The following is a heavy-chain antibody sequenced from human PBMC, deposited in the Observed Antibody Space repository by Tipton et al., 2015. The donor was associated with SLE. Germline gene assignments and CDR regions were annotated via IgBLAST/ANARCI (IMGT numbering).Heavy chain of an antibody. Sequence: TLSLTCAVYGGSFSDYFWTWIRQPPGKGLEWIGETSHSGRSIYNPSLKSRVTISIDTSKMQFSLRMISVTAADTAVYYCAGGKLSYGGGDNWGQGPLVTVSS. CDR2: TSHSGRS. V-gene: IGHV4-34*01. J-gene: IGHJ4*02. CDR3: AGGKLSYGGGDN. CDR1: GGSFSDYF. D-gene: IGHD4-23*01.